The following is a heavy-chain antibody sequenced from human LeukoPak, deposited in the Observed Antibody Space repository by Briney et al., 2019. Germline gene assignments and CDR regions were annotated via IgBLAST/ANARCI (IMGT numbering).Heavy chain of an antibody. CDR2: ISYDGSNK. D-gene: IGHD2-15*01. CDR1: GFTFSSYA. Sequence: PGGSLRLSCPASGFTFSSYAMHWVRQAPGKGLEWVAVISYDGSNKYYADSVKGRFTISRDNSKNTLYLQMNSLRAEDTAVYYCARDSFYFDYWGQGTLVTVSS. CDR3: ARDSFYFDY. V-gene: IGHV3-30-3*01. J-gene: IGHJ4*02.